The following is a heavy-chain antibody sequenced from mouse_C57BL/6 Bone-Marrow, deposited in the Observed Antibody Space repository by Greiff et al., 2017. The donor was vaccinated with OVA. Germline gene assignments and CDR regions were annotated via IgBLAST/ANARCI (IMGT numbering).Heavy chain of an antibody. CDR1: GYTFTSYW. V-gene: IGHV1-55*01. J-gene: IGHJ1*03. D-gene: IGHD1-1*01. Sequence: QVQLQQPGAELVKPGASVKMSCKASGYTFTSYWITWVKQRPGQGLEWIGDIYPGSGSTNYNEKFKSKATLTVDTSSSTAYMQLSSLTSEDSAVYYCARQLPTVVAHWYFDVWGTGTTVTVSS. CDR3: ARQLPTVVAHWYFDV. CDR2: IYPGSGST.